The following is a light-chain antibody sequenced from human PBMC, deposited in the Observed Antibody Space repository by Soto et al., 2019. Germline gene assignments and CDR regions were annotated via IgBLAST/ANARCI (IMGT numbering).Light chain of an antibody. CDR3: QTWGTGMVR. CDR2: LNRDGSH. Sequence: QSVLTQSPSASASLGASVKLTCTLSSGHSNYALAWHQQQPEKGPRYLLTLNRDGSHSKGDGNPHRFSGASSGAERYLTISSLQSEDEAEYSCQTWGTGMVRFGGGTKVTVL. J-gene: IGLJ3*02. V-gene: IGLV4-69*01. CDR1: SGHSNYA.